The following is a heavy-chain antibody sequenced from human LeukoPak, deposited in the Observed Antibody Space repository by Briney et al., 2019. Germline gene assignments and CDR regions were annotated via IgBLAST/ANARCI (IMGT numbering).Heavy chain of an antibody. J-gene: IGHJ3*02. V-gene: IGHV5-51*01. D-gene: IGHD6-19*01. Sequence: GESLKISCKGSGYNFSTFWIGWVRQMPGKGLEWMGIIYPGDSDTRYSPSFQGQVTISADKSISTAYLQWSSLKASDTTMYYCATISSGWYYSDAFDIWGQGTMVTVSS. CDR1: GYNFSTFW. CDR3: ATISSGWYYSDAFDI. CDR2: IYPGDSDT.